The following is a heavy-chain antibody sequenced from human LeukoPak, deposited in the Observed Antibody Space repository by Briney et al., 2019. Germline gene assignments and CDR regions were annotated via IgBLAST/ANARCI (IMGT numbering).Heavy chain of an antibody. V-gene: IGHV4-59*01. CDR3: ARLTGYRIESAFDI. Sequence: SQTLSLTCTVSGGSISSYYWSWIRQPPGKGLEWIGYIYYSGSTNYNPSLKSRVTISVDTSKNQFSLKLSSVTAADTAVYYCARLTGYRIESAFDIWGQGTMVTVSS. CDR2: IYYSGST. J-gene: IGHJ3*02. D-gene: IGHD3-9*01. CDR1: GGSISSYY.